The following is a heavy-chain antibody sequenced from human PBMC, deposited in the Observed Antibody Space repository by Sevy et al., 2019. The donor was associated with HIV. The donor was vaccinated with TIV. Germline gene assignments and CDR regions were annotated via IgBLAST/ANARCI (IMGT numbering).Heavy chain of an antibody. CDR2: MRKDGLTT. Sequence: GGSLRLSCAASIFTFNIYGMQWVRQAPGKGLEWVAYMRKDGLTTYYADSVKGRFTISSESSKNTLYLQMNSLRIEDAALYYCTGETTYYDASGPVPGDIWGQGTMVTVSS. J-gene: IGHJ3*02. CDR3: TGETTYYDASGPVPGDI. D-gene: IGHD3-16*01. CDR1: IFTFNIYG. V-gene: IGHV3-30*02.